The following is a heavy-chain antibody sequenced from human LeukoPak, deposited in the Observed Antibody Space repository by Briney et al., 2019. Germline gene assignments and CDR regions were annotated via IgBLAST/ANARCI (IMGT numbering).Heavy chain of an antibody. CDR2: MSSSDDGR. CDR3: ARHRSGGSQDDAFDI. J-gene: IGHJ3*02. CDR1: GFSFSSYA. D-gene: IGHD2-15*01. V-gene: IGHV3-23*01. Sequence: GGSLRLSCATSGFSFSSYAMSWVRQAPGKGLEWVSAMSSSDDGRYYADSVKGRFTISRDNSKNTLYLQMNSLRAEDTAVYYCARHRSGGSQDDAFDIWGQGTMVTVSS.